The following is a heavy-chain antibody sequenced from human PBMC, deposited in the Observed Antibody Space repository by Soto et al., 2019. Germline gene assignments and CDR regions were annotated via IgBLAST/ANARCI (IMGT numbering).Heavy chain of an antibody. Sequence: QVQLQESGPGLVKPSENLSLTCTVSGGSISSYYGGWFRQPPGKGLEWIGYIYYSGSTTYHPSLKSRVTISVDTSKNQFALNLTSVTAADTAVYYCARLGGYYQAFDQWGQGSLVTVSS. V-gene: IGHV4-59*08. D-gene: IGHD3-22*01. CDR2: IYYSGST. J-gene: IGHJ4*02. CDR3: ARLGGYYQAFDQ. CDR1: GGSISSYY.